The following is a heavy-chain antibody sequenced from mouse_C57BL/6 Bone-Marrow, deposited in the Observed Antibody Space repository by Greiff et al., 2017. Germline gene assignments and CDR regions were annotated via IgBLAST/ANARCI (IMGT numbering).Heavy chain of an antibody. D-gene: IGHD1-1*01. J-gene: IGHJ4*01. Sequence: EVQLQQSGPELVKPGASVKISCKASGYTFTDYYMNWVKQSHGKSLEWIGGINPNNGGTSYNQKFKGKATLTVDKSSSTAYMELRSLTSEDSAVYYCARFPHYYGSSSYAMDYWGQGTSVTVSS. V-gene: IGHV1-26*01. CDR2: INPNNGGT. CDR1: GYTFTDYY. CDR3: ARFPHYYGSSSYAMDY.